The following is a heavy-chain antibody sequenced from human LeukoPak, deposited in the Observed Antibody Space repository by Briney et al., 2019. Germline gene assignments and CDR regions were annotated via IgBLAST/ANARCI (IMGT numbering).Heavy chain of an antibody. CDR3: ATAIAEPMYYFDY. CDR1: GGSISSSNW. J-gene: IGHJ4*02. V-gene: IGHV4-4*02. Sequence: SETLSLTCAVSGGSISSSNWWSWVRQPPGKGPEWIGEIYHSGSTNYNPSLKSRVTISVDKSKNQFSLKLSSVTAADTAVYYCATAIAEPMYYFDYWGQGTLVTVSS. CDR2: IYHSGST. D-gene: IGHD6-13*01.